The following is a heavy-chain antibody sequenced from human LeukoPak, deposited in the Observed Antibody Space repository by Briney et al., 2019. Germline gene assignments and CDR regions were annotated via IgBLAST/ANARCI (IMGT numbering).Heavy chain of an antibody. CDR3: ARVSGAFGTYRVDY. D-gene: IGHD3-10*01. V-gene: IGHV3-21*06. CDR1: GFNFSTFS. Sequence: PGGSLRLSCEGSGFNFSTFSLNWVRQAPGKGLEWVASISYSSTFIDYADSVKGRFTISRDNTQNSVYLQMNSLRAEDTAMYLCARVSGAFGTYRVDYWGQGSLVTVSS. J-gene: IGHJ4*02. CDR2: ISYSSTFI.